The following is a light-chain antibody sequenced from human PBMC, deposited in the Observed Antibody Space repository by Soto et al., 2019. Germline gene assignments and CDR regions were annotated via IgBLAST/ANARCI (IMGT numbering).Light chain of an antibody. CDR2: DAS. CDR3: QQSYTTPIT. CDR1: QSISNF. V-gene: IGKV1-39*01. Sequence: DIQMTQSPSSLSASVGDRVTIACRSSQSISNFLNWYQQKPGKAPKLLIYDASILYSGVPSRFSGSGSGTDFTLTISSLQSEDFASYYCQQSYTTPITFGQETRLDIK. J-gene: IGKJ5*01.